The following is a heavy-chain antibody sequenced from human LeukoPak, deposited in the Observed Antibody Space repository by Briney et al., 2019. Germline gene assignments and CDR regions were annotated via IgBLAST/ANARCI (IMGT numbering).Heavy chain of an antibody. Sequence: GGSLRLSCAASGFTFSSYAMTWVRQAPGKGLEWVSTISGSGGSTYYADSVRGRFTMSRDDSKNTVYLQLNRLRGEDTAIYYCARSRYLDWGGAFDMWGQGTMVTVSS. J-gene: IGHJ3*02. D-gene: IGHD3-9*01. CDR1: GFTFSSYA. CDR2: ISGSGGST. V-gene: IGHV3-23*01. CDR3: ARSRYLDWGGAFDM.